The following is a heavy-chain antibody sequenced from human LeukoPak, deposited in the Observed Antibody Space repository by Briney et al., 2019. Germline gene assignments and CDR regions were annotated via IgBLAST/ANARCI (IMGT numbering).Heavy chain of an antibody. V-gene: IGHV4-38-2*01. Sequence: SETLSLTCAVSGYSISSGYYWGWIRQPPGKGLEWIGSIYHSGGPYYNPSLKSRVTISVDTSKNQFSLKLSSVTAADTAVYFCARLYSDYVGGAFDYWGQGTLVTVSS. J-gene: IGHJ4*02. CDR2: IYHSGGP. CDR1: GYSISSGYY. CDR3: ARLYSDYVGGAFDY. D-gene: IGHD5-12*01.